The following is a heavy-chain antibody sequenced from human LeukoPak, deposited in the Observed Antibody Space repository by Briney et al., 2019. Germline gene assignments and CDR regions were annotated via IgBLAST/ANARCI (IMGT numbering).Heavy chain of an antibody. CDR1: VYSISRGYY. J-gene: IGHJ4*02. CDR3: ASLRLLGPAY. D-gene: IGHD2-2*01. Sequence: NHSETLSLTRAVSVYSISRGYYWGWIRPPPGKGLEWIGSLYHSGSTYYTPSLKSRVTISVDTSKNQFSLKLSSVTAADTAVYYCASLRLLGPAYWGQGTLVTVSS. CDR2: LYHSGST. V-gene: IGHV4-38-2*01.